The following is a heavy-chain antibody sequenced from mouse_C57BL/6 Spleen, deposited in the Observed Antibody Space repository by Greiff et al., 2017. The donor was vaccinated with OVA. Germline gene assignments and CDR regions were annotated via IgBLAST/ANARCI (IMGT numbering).Heavy chain of an antibody. CDR3: ARENYGSSWYFDV. CDR1: GYTFTSYW. Sequence: QVQLKQSGAELVKPGASVKLSCKASGYTFTSYWMHWVKQRPGQGLEWIGMIHPNSGSTNYNEKFKSKATLTVDKSSSTAYMQLSSLTSEDSAVYYCARENYGSSWYFDVWGTGTTVTVSS. D-gene: IGHD1-1*01. V-gene: IGHV1-64*01. J-gene: IGHJ1*03. CDR2: IHPNSGST.